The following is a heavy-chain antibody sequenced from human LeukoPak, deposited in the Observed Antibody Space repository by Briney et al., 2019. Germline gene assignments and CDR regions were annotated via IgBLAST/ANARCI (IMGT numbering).Heavy chain of an antibody. CDR2: ISYDASNK. Sequence: GRSLRLSCAASGFTFSRYGMHWVRQTPGKGLEWVAVISYDASNKYYADSVKGRFTISRDNSKNTLYLQMNSLRAEDTAVYYCAKSHGYSYGFDYWGQGTLVTVSS. D-gene: IGHD5-18*01. J-gene: IGHJ4*02. CDR3: AKSHGYSYGFDY. V-gene: IGHV3-30*18. CDR1: GFTFSRYG.